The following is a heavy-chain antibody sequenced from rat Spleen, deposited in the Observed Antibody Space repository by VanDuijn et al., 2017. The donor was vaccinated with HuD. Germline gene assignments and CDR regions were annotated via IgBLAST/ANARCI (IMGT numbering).Heavy chain of an antibody. CDR2: ITNSGLGT. CDR1: GFTFSDYN. V-gene: IGHV5-7*01. J-gene: IGHJ2*01. Sequence: EVQLVESGGGLVQPGRSLKLSCAASGFTFSDYNMAWVRQAPKKGLEWASSITNSGLGTYYRDSVKGRFTISRDNAKSTLYLQMDSLRSEDTATYYCARETGYNSYFDYWGQGVLVTVSS. D-gene: IGHD1-4*01. CDR3: ARETGYNSYFDY.